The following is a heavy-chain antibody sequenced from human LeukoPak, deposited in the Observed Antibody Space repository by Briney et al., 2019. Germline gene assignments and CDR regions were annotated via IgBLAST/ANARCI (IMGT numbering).Heavy chain of an antibody. CDR1: GVSISSGDYY. D-gene: IGHD7-27*01. CDR2: IYYNGRT. Sequence: PSETLSLTCTVSGVSISSGDYYWSWIRQSPGKGLEWIGFIYYNGRTNHNPSLKSRVTISTDTFKNQFSLNLSSMTAADTAVYYCGRSSAPIWGGFDSWGQGALVTVSS. V-gene: IGHV4-30-4*01. CDR3: GRSSAPIWGGFDS. J-gene: IGHJ4*02.